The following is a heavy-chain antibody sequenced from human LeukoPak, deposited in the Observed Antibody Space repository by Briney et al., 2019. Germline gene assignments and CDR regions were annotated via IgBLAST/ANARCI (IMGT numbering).Heavy chain of an antibody. CDR3: ARGSYHFFDY. V-gene: IGHV4-31*03. CDR1: GGSISSGGYY. Sequence: PSETLSLTCSASGGSISSGGYYWSWLRQHPGKGLEWVGDIYYSGSTYYNASLKSRVNISVDTSKKQFSLKLSSVTAADTAVYYCARGSYHFFDYWGQGTLVTVSS. CDR2: IYYSGST. J-gene: IGHJ4*02. D-gene: IGHD1-26*01.